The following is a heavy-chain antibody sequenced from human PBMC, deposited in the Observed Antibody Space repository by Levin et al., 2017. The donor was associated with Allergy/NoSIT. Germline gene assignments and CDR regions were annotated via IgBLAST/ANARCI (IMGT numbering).Heavy chain of an antibody. CDR2: ISGSGGST. CDR3: AKDPINYDSSGYYLPGCFDY. V-gene: IGHV3-23*01. J-gene: IGHJ4*02. CDR1: GFTFSSYA. D-gene: IGHD3-22*01. Sequence: PGGSLRLSCAASGFTFSSYAMSWVRQAPGKGLEWVSAISGSGGSTYYADSVKGRFTISRDNSKNTLYLQMNSLRAEDTAVYYCAKDPINYDSSGYYLPGCFDYWGQGTLVTVSS.